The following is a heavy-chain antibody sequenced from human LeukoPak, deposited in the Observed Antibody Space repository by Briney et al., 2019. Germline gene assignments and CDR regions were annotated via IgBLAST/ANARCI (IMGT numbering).Heavy chain of an antibody. CDR1: GYTFTSYD. V-gene: IGHV1-8*01. CDR2: MNPNSGNT. CDR3: ARGGHRWFGAPLGY. Sequence: GASVKVSCKASGYTFTSYDINWVRQATGQGLEWMGWMNPNSGNTGYAQKFQGRVTITRNTSISTAYMELSSLRSEDTAVHYCARGGHRWFGAPLGYWGQGTLVTVSS. J-gene: IGHJ4*02. D-gene: IGHD3-10*01.